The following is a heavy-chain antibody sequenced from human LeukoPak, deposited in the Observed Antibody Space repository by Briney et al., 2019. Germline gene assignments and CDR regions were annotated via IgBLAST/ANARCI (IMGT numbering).Heavy chain of an antibody. J-gene: IGHJ4*02. D-gene: IGHD3-16*02. CDR3: ARGAYVWGSYRYDY. V-gene: IGHV1-3*01. CDR1: GYTFTSYA. CDR2: INAGNGNT. Sequence: ASVTVSCKASGYTFTSYAMHWVRQAPGQRLEWMGWINAGNGNTKYSQKFQGRVTITRDMSTSTAYMELSSLRSEDTAVYYCARGAYVWGSYRYDYWGQGTLVTVSS.